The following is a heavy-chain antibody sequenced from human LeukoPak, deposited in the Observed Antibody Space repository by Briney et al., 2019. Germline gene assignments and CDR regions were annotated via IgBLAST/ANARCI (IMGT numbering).Heavy chain of an antibody. D-gene: IGHD2-15*01. CDR1: GGTFSSYA. CDR3: ARGGGSSSDLFGYGYVYYFDY. V-gene: IGHV1-69*05. CDR2: IIPIFGTA. Sequence: GSSVKVSCKASGGTFSSYAISWVRQAPGQGLEWMGGIIPIFGTANYAQKFQGRVTITTDESTSTAYMELSSLSSEDTAVYYCARGGGSSSDLFGYGYVYYFDYWGQGTLVTVSS. J-gene: IGHJ4*02.